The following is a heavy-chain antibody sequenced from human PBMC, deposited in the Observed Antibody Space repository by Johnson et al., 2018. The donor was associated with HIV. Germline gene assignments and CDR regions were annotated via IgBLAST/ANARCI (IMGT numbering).Heavy chain of an antibody. CDR2: ISYYGSNK. CDR1: GFTFSSYA. Sequence: QVQLVESGGGVVQPGRSLRLSCAASGFTFSSYAMHWVRQAPGKGLEWVAVISYYGSNKYYADSVKGRFTISRDNSKNTLSLQMNSLRPEDTAVYYSARSPRIVVVVAATVGHAFDIWGQGTMVTVSS. J-gene: IGHJ3*02. V-gene: IGHV3-30-3*01. CDR3: ARSPRIVVVVAATVGHAFDI. D-gene: IGHD2-15*01.